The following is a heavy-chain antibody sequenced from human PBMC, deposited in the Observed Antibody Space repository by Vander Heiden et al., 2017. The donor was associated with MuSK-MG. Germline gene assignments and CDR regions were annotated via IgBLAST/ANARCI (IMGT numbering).Heavy chain of an antibody. J-gene: IGHJ5*02. Sequence: QVQLVESGGGVVQPGRSLRLSCAASGFTFLRYAMHWVRQAPGKGLGWVAVISYDGSNKYYADSVKGRFTISRDKSKNTLYLQMNSLRAEDTAVYYCVRDYGSSPYNWFDPWGQGTLVTVSS. V-gene: IGHV3-30*04. CDR3: VRDYGSSPYNWFDP. CDR2: ISYDGSNK. D-gene: IGHD6-13*01. CDR1: GFTFLRYA.